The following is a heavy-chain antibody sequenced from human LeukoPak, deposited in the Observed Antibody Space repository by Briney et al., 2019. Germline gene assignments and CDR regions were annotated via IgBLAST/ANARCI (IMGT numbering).Heavy chain of an antibody. D-gene: IGHD3-10*01. CDR2: VYHSGST. J-gene: IGHJ4*02. CDR1: GGSFSGYY. V-gene: IGHV4-34*01. CDR3: ARRGPGLWFGELLHRYFDY. Sequence: SETLSLTCAVYGGSFSGYYWSWIRQPPGKGLEWIGEVYHSGSTNYNPSLKSRVTISVDTSKNQFSLKLSSVTAADTAVYYCARRGPGLWFGELLHRYFDYWGQGTLVTVSS.